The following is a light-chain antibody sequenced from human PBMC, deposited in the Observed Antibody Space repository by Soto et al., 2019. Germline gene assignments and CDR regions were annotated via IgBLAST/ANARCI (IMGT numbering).Light chain of an antibody. V-gene: IGKV1-5*01. J-gene: IGKJ4*01. CDR1: QSISSW. CDR3: QLSYSTLLT. Sequence: IQMNQSPSTLRASVGDRVTITCRASQSISSWLAWYQQKPGKAPKLLIYDASSLESGVSSRFSGSGSGTDFTLTCSSLQPEDFATYYCQLSYSTLLTFGGGTKVAIK. CDR2: DAS.